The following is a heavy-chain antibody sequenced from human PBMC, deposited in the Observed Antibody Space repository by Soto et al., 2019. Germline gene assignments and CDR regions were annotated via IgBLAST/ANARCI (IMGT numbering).Heavy chain of an antibody. Sequence: QITLKEAGPTLVKPTQTLTLTCSFSGFSLITSGVGVGWIRQPPGKALEWLALIYWDDDKGYSTSLKSRLTTTKDTSKNQVVLTMTNMDPADTGTYYCAHTMAPRIFDYWGQGTLVTVSS. CDR2: IYWDDDK. CDR1: GFSLITSGVG. J-gene: IGHJ4*02. V-gene: IGHV2-5*02. CDR3: AHTMAPRIFDY.